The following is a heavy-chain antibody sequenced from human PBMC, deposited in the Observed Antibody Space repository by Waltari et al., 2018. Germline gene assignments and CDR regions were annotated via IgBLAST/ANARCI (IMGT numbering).Heavy chain of an antibody. V-gene: IGHV1-46*01. CDR2: VNPSGSGS. Sequence: QVQLVQSGAAVKKPGASVTVSCKASGYTFTNHYIHWVRQAPALGLEWLGAVNPSGSGSTFAHKLFGRISLTRDTSTSTVYMDLSGLRSDDTAVYFCARVDSTRGSFDIWGQGTLVTVSS. J-gene: IGHJ3*02. CDR1: GYTFTNHY. CDR3: ARVDSTRGSFDI.